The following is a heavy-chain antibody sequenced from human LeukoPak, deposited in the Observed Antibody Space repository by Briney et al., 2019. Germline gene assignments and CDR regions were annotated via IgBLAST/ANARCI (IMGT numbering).Heavy chain of an antibody. CDR3: AKDFNHSYYGSGSYYHPHFDY. D-gene: IGHD3-10*01. CDR1: GFTFSSYA. Sequence: WGSLRLSCAASGFTFSSYAMSWVRQAPGKGLEWVSAITGSGGSTYYADSVKGRFTISRDNSKNTLYLQMNSLRAEDTAVYYCAKDFNHSYYGSGSYYHPHFDYWGQGTLVTVSS. CDR2: ITGSGGST. V-gene: IGHV3-23*01. J-gene: IGHJ4*02.